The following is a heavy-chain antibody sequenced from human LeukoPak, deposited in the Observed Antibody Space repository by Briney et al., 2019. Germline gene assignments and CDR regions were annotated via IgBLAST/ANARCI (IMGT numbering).Heavy chain of an antibody. CDR3: ARDRSNYYWYFDL. CDR2: IYSGGST. Sequence: GGSLRLSCAASGFTVSSNYMSWVRRAPGKGLEWVSVIYSGGSTYYADSVKGRFTISRDNSKNTLYLQMNSLRAEDTAVYYCARDRSNYYWYFDLWGRGTLVTVSS. V-gene: IGHV3-53*01. J-gene: IGHJ2*01. D-gene: IGHD4-11*01. CDR1: GFTVSSNY.